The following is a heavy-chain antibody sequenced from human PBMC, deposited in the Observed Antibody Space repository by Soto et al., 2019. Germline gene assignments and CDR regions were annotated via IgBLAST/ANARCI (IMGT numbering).Heavy chain of an antibody. D-gene: IGHD1-7*01. Sequence: SEILSLTCAVSGGSFTSNNWWTWVRQPPGQGLEWIGEIYRTGSTNYNPSLRSRVTISLDKSENQFSLKVTSLTAADTAVYYCASRDPGTSVDYWGQGTLVTVSS. J-gene: IGHJ4*02. CDR3: ASRDPGTSVDY. V-gene: IGHV4-4*02. CDR2: IYRTGST. CDR1: GGSFTSNNW.